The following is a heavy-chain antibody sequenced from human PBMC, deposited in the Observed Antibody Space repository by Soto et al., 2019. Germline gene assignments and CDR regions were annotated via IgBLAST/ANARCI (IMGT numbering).Heavy chain of an antibody. V-gene: IGHV3-21*01. CDR3: ASSIYSYGYHPMYY. CDR1: GCTFSSYS. CDR2: ISSSRSYI. D-gene: IGHD5-18*01. J-gene: IGHJ4*02. Sequence: PGGSLRLSCVASGCTFSSYSMNWVRQAPGKGLEWVSSISSSRSYIYYADSVKGRFTIARDNAKNSLYLQMNSLRAEDTAVYYCASSIYSYGYHPMYYWGQGTLVTVSS.